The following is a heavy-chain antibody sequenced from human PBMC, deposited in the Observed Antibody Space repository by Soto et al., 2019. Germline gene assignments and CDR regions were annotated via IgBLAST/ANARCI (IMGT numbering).Heavy chain of an antibody. V-gene: IGHV4-30-4*01. CDR2: IYYSGST. D-gene: IGHD5-18*01. CDR1: GGSISSGDYY. CDR3: ARDIETRGYSYSHHFDY. Sequence: SETLSLTCTVSGGSISSGDYYWGWIRQPPRKGLEWIGYIYYSGSTYYNPSLKSRVTISVDTSKNQFSLKLSSVTAADTAVYYCARDIETRGYSYSHHFDYWGQGTLVTVSS. J-gene: IGHJ4*02.